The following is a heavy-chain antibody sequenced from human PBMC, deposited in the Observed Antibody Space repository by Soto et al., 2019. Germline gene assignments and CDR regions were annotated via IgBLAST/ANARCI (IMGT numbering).Heavy chain of an antibody. Sequence: QLQLQESGPGLVKPPETLSLTCTVSGDSISSSTYYWGWIRQPPGKGLEWIGTIYYSGSTYYNPSLKSRVTMSVDTSKNQFSLKLTSVTAADTAVYYCARHERPRGFWSGYPFDPWGQGTLVTVSS. CDR3: ARHERPRGFWSGYPFDP. V-gene: IGHV4-39*01. CDR2: IYYSGST. D-gene: IGHD3-3*01. J-gene: IGHJ5*02. CDR1: GDSISSSTYY.